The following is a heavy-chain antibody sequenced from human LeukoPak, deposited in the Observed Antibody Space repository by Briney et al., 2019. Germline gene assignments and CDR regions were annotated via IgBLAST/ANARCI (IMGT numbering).Heavy chain of an antibody. CDR2: IYSDGST. J-gene: IGHJ4*02. Sequence: GSLRLSCAASGFIVSSNYMSWVRQAPGKGLEWVSVIYSDGSTDYADSVKGRFTISRDNSKNTLYLQMNSLRAEDTAVYYCARLPHGSPPGHWGQGTLVTVSS. CDR3: ARLPHGSPPGH. D-gene: IGHD3-10*01. CDR1: GFIVSSNY. V-gene: IGHV3-66*01.